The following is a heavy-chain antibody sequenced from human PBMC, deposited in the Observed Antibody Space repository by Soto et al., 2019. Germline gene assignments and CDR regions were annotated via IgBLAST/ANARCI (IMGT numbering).Heavy chain of an antibody. J-gene: IGHJ4*02. CDR2: INEDGSEK. V-gene: IGHV3-7*01. CDR1: GLNFSTYW. CDR3: ATMPATETTMD. D-gene: IGHD4-17*01. Sequence: GGSLRLSCVGSGLNFSTYWMSWVRQAPGKGLEWVANINEDGSEKYYVDSLKGRLTVARDNAKKSLFLQMSSLRPEDTALYYCATMPATETTMDRGQGAQVTGSS.